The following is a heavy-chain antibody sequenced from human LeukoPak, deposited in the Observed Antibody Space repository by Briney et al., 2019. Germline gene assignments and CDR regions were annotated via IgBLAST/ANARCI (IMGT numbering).Heavy chain of an antibody. D-gene: IGHD2-15*01. CDR2: INPNSGGT. CDR1: GYTFTGYY. J-gene: IGHJ6*03. V-gene: IGHV1-2*02. Sequence: ASVKVSCKASGYTFTGYYMHWVRQAPGQGLEWMGWINPNSGGTNYAQKFQGRVTMTRDTSISTAYMELSRLRSDDTAVYYCATARPKLCSGGSCYSGYYYMDVWGKGTTVTVSS. CDR3: ATARPKLCSGGSCYSGYYYMDV.